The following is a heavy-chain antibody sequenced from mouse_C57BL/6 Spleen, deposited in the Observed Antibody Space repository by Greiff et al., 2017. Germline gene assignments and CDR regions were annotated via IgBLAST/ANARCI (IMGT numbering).Heavy chain of an antibody. CDR3: ARGDTTVVSYFDD. Sequence: EVKVEESGPGMVKPSQSLSLTCTVTGYSITSGYDWHWIRHFPGNKLEWMGYISYSGSTNYNPSLKSRISITHDTSKNHFFLKLNSVTTEDTATYYCARGDTTVVSYFDDWGQGTTLTGSS. J-gene: IGHJ2*01. CDR1: GYSITSGYD. CDR2: ISYSGST. D-gene: IGHD1-1*01. V-gene: IGHV3-1*01.